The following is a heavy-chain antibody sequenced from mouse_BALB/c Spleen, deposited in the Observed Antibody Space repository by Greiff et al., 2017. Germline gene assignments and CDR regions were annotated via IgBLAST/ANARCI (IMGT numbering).Heavy chain of an antibody. CDR2: ISPSNGGT. J-gene: IGHJ4*01. D-gene: IGHD2-1*01. CDR3: AESRNYVGAMDY. Sequence: VQLQQSGAEMVKPGASVKLSCKASGYTFTSYYMYWVKQRPGQGLEWIGEISPSNGGTNFNEKFKSKATLTVDTSSSTAYMQLSSLTSEDSAVYYCAESRNYVGAMDYGGQGTSVAVSS. CDR1: GYTFTSYY. V-gene: IGHV1S81*02.